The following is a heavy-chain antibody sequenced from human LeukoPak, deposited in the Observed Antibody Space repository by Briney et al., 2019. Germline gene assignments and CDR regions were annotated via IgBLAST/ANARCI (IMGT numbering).Heavy chain of an antibody. D-gene: IGHD1-1*01. CDR3: ARNWELEPYYYYYYYMDV. CDR1: GGTFSSYA. J-gene: IGHJ6*03. V-gene: IGHV1-69*13. CDR2: IIPIFGTA. Sequence: EASVKVSCKASGGTFSSYAISWVRQAPGQGLEWMGGIIPIFGTANYAQKFQGRVTITADESTSTAYMELSRLRSDDTAVYYCARNWELEPYYYYYYYMDVWGKGTTVTVSS.